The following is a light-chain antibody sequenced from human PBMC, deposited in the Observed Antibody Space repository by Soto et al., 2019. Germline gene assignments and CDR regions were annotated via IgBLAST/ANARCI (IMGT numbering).Light chain of an antibody. CDR2: SNN. CDR1: SSNIGSNT. Sequence: QSVLTHPPSASGTPVPRVIIACSGSSSNIGSNTVNWYQQLPGAAPKLLIQSNNHRPSGVPDRFSGSQSGTSASLAISGLQSEDEADYYCAVWDDSLNGYVFGTGTKLTVL. V-gene: IGLV1-44*01. CDR3: AVWDDSLNGYV. J-gene: IGLJ1*01.